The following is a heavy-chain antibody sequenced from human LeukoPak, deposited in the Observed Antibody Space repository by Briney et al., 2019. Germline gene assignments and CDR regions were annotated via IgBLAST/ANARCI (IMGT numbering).Heavy chain of an antibody. CDR2: IYYSGST. CDR3: ARTPSVYCSGGNCYPGHSDF. CDR1: GGSISSSY. J-gene: IGHJ4*02. D-gene: IGHD2-15*01. V-gene: IGHV4-59*12. Sequence: SETLSLTCTVSGGSISSSYWSWIRQPPGKGLEWIGYIYYSGSTNYNPSLKSRVTISVDTSKNQFSLELSSVTAADTAVYYCARTPSVYCSGGNCYPGHSDFWGQGTLVTVSS.